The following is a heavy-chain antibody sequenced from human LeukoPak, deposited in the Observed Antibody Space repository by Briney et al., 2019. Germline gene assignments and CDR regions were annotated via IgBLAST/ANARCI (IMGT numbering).Heavy chain of an antibody. J-gene: IGHJ4*02. CDR3: AKGSSGLFDY. Sequence: GGSLRLSCVASGFTFSSYGMHWVRQAPGKGLQWVAFIQYDGNNKYYADSVRGRFTISRDYSKNTLYLQMSSLRAEDTAVYYCAKGSSGLFDYWGQGTLVTVSS. CDR2: IQYDGNNK. V-gene: IGHV3-30*02. D-gene: IGHD6-19*01. CDR1: GFTFSSYG.